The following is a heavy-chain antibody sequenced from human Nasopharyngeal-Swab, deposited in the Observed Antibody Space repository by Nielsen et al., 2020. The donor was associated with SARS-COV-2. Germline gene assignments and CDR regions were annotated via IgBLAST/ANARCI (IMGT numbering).Heavy chain of an antibody. J-gene: IGHJ4*02. D-gene: IGHD4-11*01. V-gene: IGHV4-31*03. CDR2: IYYSGST. Sequence: LRLSCTVSGGSISSGDYYWNWIRQHPGEGLEWIGYIYYSGSTYYNPSLKSRLTISVDTSKKQFSLNLSSVTAADTAVYYCARGTVTTGLGYWGQGTLVTVSS. CDR1: GGSISSGDYY. CDR3: ARGTVTTGLGY.